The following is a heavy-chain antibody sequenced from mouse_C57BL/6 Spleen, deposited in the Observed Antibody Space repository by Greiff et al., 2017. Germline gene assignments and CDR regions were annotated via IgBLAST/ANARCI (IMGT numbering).Heavy chain of an antibody. CDR3: ARSAVTTVVATPYYYAMDY. V-gene: IGHV1-76*01. J-gene: IGHJ4*01. CDR1: GYTFTDYY. D-gene: IGHD1-1*01. Sequence: QVQLQQSGAELVRPGASVKLSCKASGYTFTDYYINWVKQRPGQGLEWIARIYPGSGNTYYNEKFKGKATLTAEKSSSTAYMQLSSLTSEDSAVYFCARSAVTTVVATPYYYAMDYWGQGTSVTVSS. CDR2: IYPGSGNT.